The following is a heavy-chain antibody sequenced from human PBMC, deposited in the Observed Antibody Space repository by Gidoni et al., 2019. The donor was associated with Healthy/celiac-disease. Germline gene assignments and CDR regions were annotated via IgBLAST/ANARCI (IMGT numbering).Heavy chain of an antibody. J-gene: IGHJ4*02. D-gene: IGHD2-2*01. Sequence: EVPLVESGGGLIQPGGSLRLSCAASGFTVSSHYMSWVRQAPGKGREWVSVIYSGGSTYYADSVKGRFTISRDNSKNTLYLQMNSLRAEDTAVYYCARGEVVVVPAASYYFDYWGQGTLVTVSS. CDR3: ARGEVVVVPAASYYFDY. V-gene: IGHV3-53*01. CDR2: IYSGGST. CDR1: GFTVSSHY.